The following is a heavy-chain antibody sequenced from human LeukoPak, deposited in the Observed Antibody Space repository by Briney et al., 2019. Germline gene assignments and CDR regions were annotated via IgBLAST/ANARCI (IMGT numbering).Heavy chain of an antibody. V-gene: IGHV4-61*02. D-gene: IGHD4-17*01. CDR3: AREFLLNSLGTTVTINWFDP. Sequence: PSQTLSLTCTVSGGSISSGSYHWGWIRQPGGKGGEWIERIYTSGSTNNNPSRKSRFTITVDTTKNQFSLKLSSVTAADTAVYYCAREFLLNSLGTTVTINWFDPWGQGTLVTVSS. J-gene: IGHJ5*02. CDR2: IYTSGST. CDR1: GGSISSGSYH.